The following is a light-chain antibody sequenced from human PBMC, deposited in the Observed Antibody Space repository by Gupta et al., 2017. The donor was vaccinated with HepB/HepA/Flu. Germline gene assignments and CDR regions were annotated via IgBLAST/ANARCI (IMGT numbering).Light chain of an antibody. V-gene: IGKV2-28*01. CDR2: LGS. CDR1: QNLLSRNGNNY. Sequence: DIVMTQPPVSLPVTPRESASMSFRSIQNLLSRNGNNYVYWYLQKPGQSPQLLIYLGSIRASGVPYRFSGSGSGTDFTLKISRVEAEDVGVYYCMQSLTAPLTFGGGTRVEIK. J-gene: IGKJ4*01. CDR3: MQSLTAPLT.